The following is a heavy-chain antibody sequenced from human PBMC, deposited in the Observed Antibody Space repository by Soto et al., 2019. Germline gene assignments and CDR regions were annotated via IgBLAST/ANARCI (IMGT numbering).Heavy chain of an antibody. CDR3: ARGRKAYYESCGPRIDY. V-gene: IGHV4-31*03. CDR1: GGSISSGGYY. J-gene: IGHJ4*02. D-gene: IGHD3-22*01. CDR2: FYYSGST. Sequence: QVQLQESGPGLVKPSQTLSLTCTVSGGSISSGGYYWGWIRHHPGRGLEWIAYFYYSGSTYYKSYLKNRIKISADKSKNKFSLNLSAVTAADTAVYYCARGRKAYYESCGPRIDYWGQGTLVTVSS.